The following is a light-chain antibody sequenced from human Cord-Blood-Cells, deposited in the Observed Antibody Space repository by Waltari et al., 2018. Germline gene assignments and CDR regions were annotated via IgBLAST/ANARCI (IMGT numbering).Light chain of an antibody. Sequence: QSALTQPRSVSGSPGQSVTISCTGTSSDVGGYNYASWYQQHPGKAPRLMMYDVSKRPSGVPDRFSGSKSGNTASLTISGLQAEDEADYYCCSYAGSYTWVFGGGTKLTVL. V-gene: IGLV2-11*01. CDR2: DVS. CDR1: SSDVGGYNY. J-gene: IGLJ3*02. CDR3: CSYAGSYTWV.